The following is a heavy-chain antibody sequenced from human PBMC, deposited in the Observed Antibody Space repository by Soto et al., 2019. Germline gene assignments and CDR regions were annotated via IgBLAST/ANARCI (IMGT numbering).Heavy chain of an antibody. J-gene: IGHJ6*02. CDR3: ATIVVVQTPIQPYNFYYVLDV. CDR1: GGSVSSNYY. D-gene: IGHD2-15*01. Sequence: SETLSLTCTVSGGSVSSNYYWSWVRQPPGKGLEWIGYVFHSAKTNYNPSLKSRVTISLDMSKNQFSLNLTSVTAADSAMYYCATIVVVQTPIQPYNFYYVLDVWGQGTTVTVSS. CDR2: VFHSAKT. V-gene: IGHV4-59*02.